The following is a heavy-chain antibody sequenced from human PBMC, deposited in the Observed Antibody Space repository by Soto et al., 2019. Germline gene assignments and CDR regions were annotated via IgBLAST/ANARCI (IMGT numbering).Heavy chain of an antibody. CDR3: GNGLENHYNYDY. J-gene: IGHJ4*02. CDR2: INSRGDNT. Sequence: EVQLLESGGGLVQPGGSLRLSCAASGFTFSNHVMSWVRQAPGKGPEWVSSINSRGDNTYYAGSVRGRFTISRDNSKSTLYLQMNSLRAEDMAVYYCGNGLENHYNYDYWGQGTLVTVSS. CDR1: GFTFSNHV. D-gene: IGHD3-16*01. V-gene: IGHV3-23*01.